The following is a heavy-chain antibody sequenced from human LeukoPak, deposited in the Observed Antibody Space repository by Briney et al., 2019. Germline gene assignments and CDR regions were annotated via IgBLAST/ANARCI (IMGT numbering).Heavy chain of an antibody. CDR2: IYYSGST. Sequence: SETPSLTCTVSGGSISSYYWSWIRQPPGKGLEWIGYIYYSGSTNYNPSLKSRVTISVDTSKNQFSLKLSSVTAADTAVYYCARGGTYSRHNFDYWGQGTLVTVSS. D-gene: IGHD1-26*01. CDR3: ARGGTYSRHNFDY. J-gene: IGHJ4*02. V-gene: IGHV4-59*01. CDR1: GGSISSYY.